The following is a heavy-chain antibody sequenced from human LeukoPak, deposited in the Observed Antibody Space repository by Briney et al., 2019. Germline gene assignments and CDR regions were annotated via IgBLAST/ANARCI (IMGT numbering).Heavy chain of an antibody. V-gene: IGHV4-31*03. CDR2: IYYSGST. Sequence: SETLSLTCTVSGGSISSGGYYWSWIRQHPGKGLEWIGYIYYSGSTYYNPSLKSRVTISVDTPKNQFSLKLSSVTAADTAVYYCARDLSSSSWYGGMDVWGQGTTVTVSS. J-gene: IGHJ6*02. CDR1: GGSISSGGYY. CDR3: ARDLSSSSWYGGMDV. D-gene: IGHD6-13*01.